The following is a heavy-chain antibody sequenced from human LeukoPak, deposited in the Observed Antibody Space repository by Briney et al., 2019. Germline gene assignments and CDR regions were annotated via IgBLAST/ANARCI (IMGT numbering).Heavy chain of an antibody. CDR2: IYYSGST. V-gene: IGHV4-59*01. CDR3: ARDARSDIVVVPAAAMGDYYYYYMDV. CDR1: GGSISSYY. D-gene: IGHD2-2*01. J-gene: IGHJ6*03. Sequence: PSETLSLTCTVSGGSISSYYWSWIRQPPGKGLEWIGYIYYSGSTNYNPSLKSRVTISVDTSKNQFSLKLSSVTAADTAVYYCARDARSDIVVVPAAAMGDYYYYYMDVWGKGTTVTVSS.